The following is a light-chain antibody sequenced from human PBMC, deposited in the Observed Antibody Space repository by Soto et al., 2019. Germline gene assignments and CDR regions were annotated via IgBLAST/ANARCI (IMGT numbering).Light chain of an antibody. CDR2: EVT. Sequence: QSALTQPPSASGSPGQSVTISCTGTSSDVGGFNLVSWYQHHPGKAPKLMIYEVTKRPSGVPDRFSGSKSGNTASLTVSGLQTEDEADYYRSSYAGSIYVFGTGTKVTVL. CDR1: SSDVGGFNL. J-gene: IGLJ1*01. V-gene: IGLV2-8*01. CDR3: SSYAGSIYV.